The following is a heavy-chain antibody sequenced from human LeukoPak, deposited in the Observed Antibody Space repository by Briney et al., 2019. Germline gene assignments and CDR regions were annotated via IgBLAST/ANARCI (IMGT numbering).Heavy chain of an antibody. J-gene: IGHJ4*02. CDR1: GGSISTYY. CDR2: IYYSGST. Sequence: SETLSLTCTVSGGSISTYYWSWIRQPPGKGLEWIGYIYYSGSTNYNPSLKSRVTISVDTSKNQFSLKLSSVTAADTAVYYCARDLGYYYDSSGYYEGVSLGYWGQGTLVTVSS. CDR3: ARDLGYYYDSSGYYEGVSLGY. V-gene: IGHV4-59*01. D-gene: IGHD3-22*01.